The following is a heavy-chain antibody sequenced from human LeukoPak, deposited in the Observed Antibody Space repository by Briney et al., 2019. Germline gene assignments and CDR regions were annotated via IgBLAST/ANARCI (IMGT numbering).Heavy chain of an antibody. CDR1: GGSISSHY. Sequence: SETLSLTCTVSGGSISSHYWSWIRQPPGKGLEWIGYIYYSGSTYYNPSLKSRVTISVDTSKNHFSLKLSSVTAADTAVYYCASYGGNSVGNWFDPWGQGTLVTVSS. CDR2: IYYSGST. CDR3: ASYGGNSVGNWFDP. V-gene: IGHV4-59*11. J-gene: IGHJ5*02. D-gene: IGHD4-23*01.